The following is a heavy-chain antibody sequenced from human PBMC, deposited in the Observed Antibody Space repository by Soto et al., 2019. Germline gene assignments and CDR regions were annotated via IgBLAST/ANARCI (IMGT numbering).Heavy chain of an antibody. J-gene: IGHJ6*02. CDR3: ARELRYYDFWSGYPYYYYGMDV. V-gene: IGHV1-2*04. CDR2: INPNSGGT. Sequence: GASVKVSCKASGYTFTGYYMHWVRQAPGQGLEWMGWINPNSGGTNYAQKFQGWVTMTRDTSISTAYMELSRLRSGDTAVYYCARELRYYDFWSGYPYYYYGMDVWGQGTTVTVSS. D-gene: IGHD3-3*01. CDR1: GYTFTGYY.